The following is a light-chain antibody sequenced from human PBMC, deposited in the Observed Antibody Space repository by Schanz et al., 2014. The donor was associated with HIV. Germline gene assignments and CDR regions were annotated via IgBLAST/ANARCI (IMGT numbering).Light chain of an antibody. Sequence: QSALTQPPSASGSRGQSVTISCTGTSSDVGGYNSVSWYQQHPGKVPKLMIYEVSKRPSGVPDRVSGSKSGTSASLAITGLQPGDEADYYCQSYDRSLRASVFGGGTKLTVL. CDR2: EVS. V-gene: IGLV2-8*01. CDR3: QSYDRSLRASV. CDR1: SSDVGGYNS. J-gene: IGLJ3*02.